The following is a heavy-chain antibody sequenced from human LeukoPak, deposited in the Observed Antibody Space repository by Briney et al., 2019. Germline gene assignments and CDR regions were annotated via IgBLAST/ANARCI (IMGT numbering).Heavy chain of an antibody. CDR2: IYYSGST. J-gene: IGHJ6*03. V-gene: IGHV4-39*07. D-gene: IGHD4-11*01. CDR1: GGSISSSSYY. CDR3: ARDGGYSNPYYYYYYYMDV. Sequence: SETLSLTCTVSGGSISSSSYYWGWIRQPPGKGLEWIGSIYYSGSTNYNPSLKSRVTISVDTSKNQFSLKLSSVTAADTAVYYCARDGGYSNPYYYYYYYMDVWGKGTTVTVSS.